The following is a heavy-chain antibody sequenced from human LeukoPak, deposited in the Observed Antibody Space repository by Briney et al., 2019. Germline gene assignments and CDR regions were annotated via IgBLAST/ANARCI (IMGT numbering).Heavy chain of an antibody. CDR2: IYSGGST. CDR3: ARFRDGYNLDY. J-gene: IGHJ4*02. Sequence: GGSLRLACAASGFTVSSNYMSWVRQAPGKGLEWVSIIYSGGSTFYADSVKGRFTISRDNSKNTLYLQMNSLRAEDTAVYYCARFRDGYNLDYWGQGILVTVSS. CDR1: GFTVSSNY. V-gene: IGHV3-66*01. D-gene: IGHD5-24*01.